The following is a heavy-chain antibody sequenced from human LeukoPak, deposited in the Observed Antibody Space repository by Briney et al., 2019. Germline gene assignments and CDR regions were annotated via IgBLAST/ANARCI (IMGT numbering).Heavy chain of an antibody. CDR1: GFTFSTYW. J-gene: IGHJ6*02. CDR3: TRDRQGPKLYEMHV. D-gene: IGHD3-10*01. CDR2: IRQDGSAK. V-gene: IGHV3-7*01. Sequence: GGSLRLSCAASGFTFSTYWVSWVRQAPGKGLEWVANIRQDGSAKYYLDSVKGRFTISRDNAKNSLYLQMNSLRAEDTAVYSCTRDRQGPKLYEMHVWGQGTTVTVSS.